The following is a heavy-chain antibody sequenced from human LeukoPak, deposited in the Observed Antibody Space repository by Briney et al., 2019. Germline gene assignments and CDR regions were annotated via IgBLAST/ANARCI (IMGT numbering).Heavy chain of an antibody. J-gene: IGHJ5*02. Sequence: GASVKVSCKASGGTFSSYAISWVRQAPGQGLEWMGGIIPIFGTANYAQKFQGRVTITADESTSTAYMGLSSLRSEDTAVYYCARELGPNWFDPWGQGTLVTVSS. V-gene: IGHV1-69*13. CDR1: GGTFSSYA. D-gene: IGHD1-26*01. CDR3: ARELGPNWFDP. CDR2: IIPIFGTA.